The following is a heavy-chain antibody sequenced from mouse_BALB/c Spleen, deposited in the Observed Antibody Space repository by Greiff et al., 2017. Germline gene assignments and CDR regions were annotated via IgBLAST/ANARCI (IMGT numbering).Heavy chain of an antibody. CDR3: TATVVAPYAMDY. D-gene: IGHD1-1*01. CDR1: GFTFSSYW. V-gene: IGHV6-3*01. Sequence: EVKVEESGGGLVQPGGSMKLSCVASGFTFSSYWMSWVRQSPEKGLEWVAEIRLKSDNYATHYAESVKGKFTISRDDSKSRLYLQMNSLRAEDTGIYYCTATVVAPYAMDYWGQGTSVTVSS. CDR2: IRLKSDNYAT. J-gene: IGHJ4*01.